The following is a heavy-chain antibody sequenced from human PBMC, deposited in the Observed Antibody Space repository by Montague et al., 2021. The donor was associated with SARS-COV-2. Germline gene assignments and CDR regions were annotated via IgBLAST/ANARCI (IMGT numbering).Heavy chain of an antibody. CDR2: VYYNGST. J-gene: IGHJ5*02. Sequence: SETLSLTCTVSGGSISSYYWSWIRQPPGKGLEWIGYVYYNGSTSYNPSLKDRVIISVDTSKSQVSLRLNSLTAEDTAVYYCAGARSRFRQFDLWGRGTLVTVSS. V-gene: IGHV4-59*01. D-gene: IGHD2-15*01. CDR1: GGSISSYY. CDR3: AGARSRFRQFDL.